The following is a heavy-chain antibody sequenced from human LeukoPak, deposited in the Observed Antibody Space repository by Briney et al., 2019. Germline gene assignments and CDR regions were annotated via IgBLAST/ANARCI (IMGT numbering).Heavy chain of an antibody. CDR1: GYTFTSYD. D-gene: IGHD3-3*01. Sequence: ASVKVSCKASGYTFTSYDINWVRQATGQGLEWMGWMNPNSGNTGYAQKFQGRVTITRSTSISTAYMELSSLRSEDTAVYYCARGHDFWSDHPFDYWGQGTLVTVSS. J-gene: IGHJ4*02. CDR2: MNPNSGNT. CDR3: ARGHDFWSDHPFDY. V-gene: IGHV1-8*03.